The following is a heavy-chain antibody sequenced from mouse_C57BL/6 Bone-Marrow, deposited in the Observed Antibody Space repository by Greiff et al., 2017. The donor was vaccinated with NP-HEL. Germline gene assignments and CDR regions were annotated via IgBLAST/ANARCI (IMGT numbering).Heavy chain of an antibody. CDR2: IRYDGSN. CDR3: ARGVLRSLFAY. D-gene: IGHD1-1*01. Sequence: EVQLQESGPGLVKPSQSLSLTCSVTGYSITSGYYWNWIRQFPGNKLEWMGYIRYDGSNNYNPSLKNRISITRDTSKNQFFLKLNSVTTEDTATYYCARGVLRSLFAYWGQGTLVTVSA. V-gene: IGHV3-6*01. CDR1: GYSITSGYY. J-gene: IGHJ3*01.